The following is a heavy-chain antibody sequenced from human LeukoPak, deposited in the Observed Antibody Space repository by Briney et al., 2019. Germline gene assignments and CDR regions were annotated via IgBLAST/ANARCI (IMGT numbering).Heavy chain of an antibody. CDR3: ARDPPAPKYYYDSSGSSAV. D-gene: IGHD3-22*01. J-gene: IGHJ4*02. CDR1: GFTFRDYG. V-gene: IGHV3-23*01. CDR2: LTGSGGTT. Sequence: GGSLRLSCAASGFTFRDYGMSWVRQAPGKWLEWVSALTGSGGTTYYADSVKGRFTISRDNSKNTLYLQMNSLRAEGTAVYYCARDPPAPKYYYDSSGSSAVWGQGTLVTVSS.